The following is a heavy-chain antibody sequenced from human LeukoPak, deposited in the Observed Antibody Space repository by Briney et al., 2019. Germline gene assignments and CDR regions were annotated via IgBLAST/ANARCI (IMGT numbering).Heavy chain of an antibody. J-gene: IGHJ4*02. D-gene: IGHD3-22*01. Sequence: GGSLRLSCAASGFTFSSCWMSRVRQAPGKGLEWVSAISGSGGSTYYADSVKVRFTISRDNSKNTLYLQMNSLRAEDTAVYYCAKDPYYYDSSGYYNYFDYWGQGTLVTVSS. CDR1: GFTFSSCW. CDR3: AKDPYYYDSSGYYNYFDY. V-gene: IGHV3-23*01. CDR2: ISGSGGST.